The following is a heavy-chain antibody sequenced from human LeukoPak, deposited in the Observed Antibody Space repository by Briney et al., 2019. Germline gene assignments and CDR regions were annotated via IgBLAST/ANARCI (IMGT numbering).Heavy chain of an antibody. D-gene: IGHD1-20*01. CDR1: GFTFSGYN. CDR3: ARSVTGDY. Sequence: GGSLRLSCAASGFTFSGYNMNWVRQAPGKGLEWVSSIGSSTTYIYYADSVKGRFTISRDNAKNSLYLQMNSLRAEDTAVYYCARSVTGDYWGQGTLVTVS. CDR2: IGSSTTYI. V-gene: IGHV3-21*01. J-gene: IGHJ4*02.